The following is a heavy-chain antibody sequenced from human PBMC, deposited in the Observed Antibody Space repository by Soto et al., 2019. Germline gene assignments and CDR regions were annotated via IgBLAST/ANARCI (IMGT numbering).Heavy chain of an antibody. CDR3: ARESLYGDYERVPDY. Sequence: GESLKISCKGSGYSFTSYWIGWVRQMPGKGLEWMGIIYPGDSDTRYSPSFQGQVTISADKSISTAYLQWSSLKASDTAMYYCARESLYGDYERVPDYWGQGTLVTVSS. D-gene: IGHD4-17*01. V-gene: IGHV5-51*01. CDR2: IYPGDSDT. CDR1: GYSFTSYW. J-gene: IGHJ4*02.